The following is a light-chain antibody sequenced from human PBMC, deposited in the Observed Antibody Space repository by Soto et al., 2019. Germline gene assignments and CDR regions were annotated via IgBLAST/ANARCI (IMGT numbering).Light chain of an antibody. V-gene: IGKV1-33*01. J-gene: IGKJ2*01. Sequence: DIQMTQSPSSLSASVGDRVTITCQASQDISNYLNWYQQKPGKAPKLLIYDASNLETGVPSRFSGSGSGTDFSLTINSLQPEDIATYYCQQYDHPPYTFGQGTKVDIK. CDR1: QDISNY. CDR2: DAS. CDR3: QQYDHPPYT.